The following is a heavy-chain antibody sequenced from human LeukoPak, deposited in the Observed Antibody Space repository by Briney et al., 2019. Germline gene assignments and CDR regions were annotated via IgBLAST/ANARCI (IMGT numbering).Heavy chain of an antibody. J-gene: IGHJ6*04. CDR1: GFSLSNYA. V-gene: IGHV3-30-3*01. Sequence: GGSLRLSCAASGFSLSNYAMHWVRQAPGKGLEWVGVTIYDGTMAYYADSVKGRFTISRDNAKNSLYLQMNSLRAEDTAVYYCAELGITMIGGVWGKGTTVTISS. CDR3: AELGITMIGGV. D-gene: IGHD3-10*02. CDR2: TIYDGTMA.